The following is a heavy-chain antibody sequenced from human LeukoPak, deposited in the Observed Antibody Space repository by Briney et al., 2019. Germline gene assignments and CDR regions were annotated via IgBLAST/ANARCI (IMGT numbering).Heavy chain of an antibody. CDR1: GFTFSSYW. D-gene: IGHD3-22*01. V-gene: IGHV3-7*01. J-gene: IGHJ4*02. CDR2: IKQDGSGK. Sequence: QAGGSLRLSCAASGFTFSSYWMSWVRQAPGKGLEWVANIKQDGSGKYYVDSVKGRFTISRDNAKNSLYLQMNSLRAEETAVYYCAAAMDSSGYVNFDYRGQGSLVSVSS. CDR3: AAAMDSSGYVNFDY.